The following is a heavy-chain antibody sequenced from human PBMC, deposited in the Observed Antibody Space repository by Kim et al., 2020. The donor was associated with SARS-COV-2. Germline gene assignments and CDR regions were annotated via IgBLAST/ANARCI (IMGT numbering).Heavy chain of an antibody. D-gene: IGHD3-3*01. CDR2: IYHSGST. Sequence: ISSSNWWSWVRQPPGKGLEWIGEIYHSGSTNYNPSLKSRVTISVDKSKNQFSLKLSSVTAADTAVYYCARRVRITIFGVVTYFDYWGQGTLAT. CDR3: ARRVRITIFGVVTYFDY. CDR1: ISSSNW. V-gene: IGHV4-4*02. J-gene: IGHJ4*02.